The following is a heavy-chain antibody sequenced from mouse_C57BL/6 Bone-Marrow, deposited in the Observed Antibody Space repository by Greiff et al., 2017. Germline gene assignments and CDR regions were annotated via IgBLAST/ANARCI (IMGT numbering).Heavy chain of an antibody. CDR2: IYPRSGNT. V-gene: IGHV1-81*01. CDR1: GYTFTSYG. D-gene: IGHD2-1*01. CDR3: ARRVYYGNHGGVFDY. J-gene: IGHJ2*01. Sequence: VKLQESGAELARPGASVKLSCKASGYTFTSYGISWVKQRTGQGLEWIGEIYPRSGNTYYNEKFKGKATLTAAKSSSTAYMELRSLTSEDSAVYFCARRVYYGNHGGVFDYWGQGTTLTVSS.